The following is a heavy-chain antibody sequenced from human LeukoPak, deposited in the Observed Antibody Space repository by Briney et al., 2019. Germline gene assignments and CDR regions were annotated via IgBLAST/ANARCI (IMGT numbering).Heavy chain of an antibody. CDR1: GFTFSSSW. CDR2: IKPDGSDT. D-gene: IGHD2-15*01. Sequence: PGGSLRLSCAASGFTFSSSWMTWVRQAPGKGLEWVANIKPDGSDTYYVDSVKGRFTISRDNAKNSLYLQMNSLRADDTAVYYCARHYPYCSGGSCYVDYWGQGTLVTVSS. CDR3: ARHYPYCSGGSCYVDY. J-gene: IGHJ4*02. V-gene: IGHV3-7*01.